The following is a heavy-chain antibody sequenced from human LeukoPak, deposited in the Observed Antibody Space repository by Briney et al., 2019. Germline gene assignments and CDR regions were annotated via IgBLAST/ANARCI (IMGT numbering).Heavy chain of an antibody. CDR3: ARQSEPTYYYDSSGYYYFDY. V-gene: IGHV4-59*08. CDR2: IYYSGST. Sequence: MASETLSLTCTVSGGSISSYYWSWIRQPPGKGLEWIGYIYYSGSTNYNPSLKSRVTISVDTSKNQFSLKLSSVTAADTAVYYCARQSEPTYYYDSSGYYYFDYWGQGTLVTVSS. D-gene: IGHD3-22*01. CDR1: GGSISSYY. J-gene: IGHJ4*02.